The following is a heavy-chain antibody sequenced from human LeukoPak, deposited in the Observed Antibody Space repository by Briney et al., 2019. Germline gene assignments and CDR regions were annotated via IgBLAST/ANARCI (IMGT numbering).Heavy chain of an antibody. CDR2: IDPSDSYT. Sequence: GESLRISCKGSGYSFTSYWISWVRQMPGKGLGGMGRIDPSDSYTNYSPSFQGHVTISADKSISTAYLQWSSLKASDTAMYYCARQPQYYYGSGSYYPDYWGQGTLVTVSS. CDR3: ARQPQYYYGSGSYYPDY. D-gene: IGHD3-10*01. J-gene: IGHJ4*02. V-gene: IGHV5-10-1*01. CDR1: GYSFTSYW.